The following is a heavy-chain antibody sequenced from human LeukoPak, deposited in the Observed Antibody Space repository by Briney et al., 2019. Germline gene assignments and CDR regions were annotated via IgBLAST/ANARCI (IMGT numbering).Heavy chain of an antibody. CDR1: GGSISSYY. Sequence: SETLSLTCTVSGGSISSYYGSWIRQPPGKGLEWIGYIYTSGSTNYNPSLKSRVTISVDTSKNQFSLKLSSVTAADTAVYYCASGYYDFWSGYYPADWGQGTLVTVSS. D-gene: IGHD3-3*01. CDR3: ASGYYDFWSGYYPAD. J-gene: IGHJ4*02. CDR2: IYTSGST. V-gene: IGHV4-4*09.